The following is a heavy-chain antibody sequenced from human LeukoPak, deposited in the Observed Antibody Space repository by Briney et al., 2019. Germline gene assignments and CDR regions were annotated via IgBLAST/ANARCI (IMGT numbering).Heavy chain of an antibody. CDR3: ARDRIISGDYYDSSGYLE. CDR1: GYTFTSYD. J-gene: IGHJ4*02. Sequence: ASVKVSCKASGYTFTSYDINWVRQATGQGLEWMGWMNPNSGNTGYAQKFQGRVTMTRNTSISTAYMELRSLRSDDTAVYYCARDRIISGDYYDSSGYLEWGQGTLVTVSS. V-gene: IGHV1-8*01. D-gene: IGHD3-22*01. CDR2: MNPNSGNT.